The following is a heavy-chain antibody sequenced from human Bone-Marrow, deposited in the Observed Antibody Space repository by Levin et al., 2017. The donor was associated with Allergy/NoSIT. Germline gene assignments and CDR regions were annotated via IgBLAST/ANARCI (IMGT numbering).Heavy chain of an antibody. CDR1: GFSFNNYA. J-gene: IGHJ4*02. V-gene: IGHV3-23*01. Sequence: PGGSLRLSCAASGFSFNNYAMHWVRQNPGKGLEWLSVIGGSGDTTFYAESLRGRFTISRDNSKNSVYLNIDSLRAEDTALYFCVKDNCDYFDNGGCQFALWGQGTLLTVSS. CDR2: IGGSGDTT. CDR3: VKDNCDYFDNGGCQFAL. D-gene: IGHD3-22*01.